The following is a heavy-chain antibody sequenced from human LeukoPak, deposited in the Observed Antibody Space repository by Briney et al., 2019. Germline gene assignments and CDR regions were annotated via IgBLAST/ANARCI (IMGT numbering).Heavy chain of an antibody. CDR1: GGSISSYY. J-gene: IGHJ5*02. CDR2: IYYSGST. D-gene: IGHD6-13*01. CDR3: ARNRGIAAAVGWFDP. V-gene: IGHV4-59*08. Sequence: SETLSLTCTVSGGSISSYYWGWIRQPPGKGLEWIGYIYYSGSTNYNPSLKSRVTISVDTSKNQFSLKLSSVTAADTAVYYCARNRGIAAAVGWFDPCGQGTLVTVSS.